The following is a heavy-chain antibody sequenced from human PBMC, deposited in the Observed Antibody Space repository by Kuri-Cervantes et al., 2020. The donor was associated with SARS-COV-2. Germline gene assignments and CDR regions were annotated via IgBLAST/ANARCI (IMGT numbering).Heavy chain of an antibody. Sequence: GESLKISCAASGFTFSSYAMSWVRQAPGKGLEWVGFIRSKAYGGTTEYAASVKGRFTISRDDSKSIAYLQMNSLKTEDTAVYYCTRGDFWSGYYLDYWGQGTLVTV. CDR3: TRGDFWSGYYLDY. J-gene: IGHJ4*02. CDR1: GFTFSSYA. D-gene: IGHD3-3*01. V-gene: IGHV3-49*04. CDR2: IRSKAYGGTT.